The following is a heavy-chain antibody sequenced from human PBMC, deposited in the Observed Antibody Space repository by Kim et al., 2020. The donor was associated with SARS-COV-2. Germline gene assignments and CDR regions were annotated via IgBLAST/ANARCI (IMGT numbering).Heavy chain of an antibody. CDR3: ARLAAAYYYYGMDV. J-gene: IGHJ6*02. CDR1: GGSFSGYY. Sequence: SETLSLTCAVYGGSFSGYYWSWIRQPPGKGLEWIGEINHSGSTNYNPSLKSRVTISVDTSKNQFSLKLSSVTAADTAVYYCARLAAAYYYYGMDVWGQGTTVTVSS. CDR2: INHSGST. V-gene: IGHV4-34*01. D-gene: IGHD6-13*01.